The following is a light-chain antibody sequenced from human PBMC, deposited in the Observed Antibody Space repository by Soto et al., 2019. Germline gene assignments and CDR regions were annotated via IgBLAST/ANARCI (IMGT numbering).Light chain of an antibody. Sequence: EIVLTQSPGTLSLSPGERATLSCRASQSVSSSYLAWYQQKPGQTPRLLIYDVSNRAPGIPARFSGSGSGTDFTLTISSLEPEDFAVYYCQQRSNWPPFTFGPGTKVDIK. CDR2: DVS. CDR3: QQRSNWPPFT. J-gene: IGKJ3*01. CDR1: QSVSSSY. V-gene: IGKV3D-20*02.